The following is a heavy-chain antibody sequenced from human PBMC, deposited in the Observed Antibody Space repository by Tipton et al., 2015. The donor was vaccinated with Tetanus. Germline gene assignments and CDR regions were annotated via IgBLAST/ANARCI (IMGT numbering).Heavy chain of an antibody. CDR3: ARWRDGFNRALDS. CDR1: GAFLSRSNYY. D-gene: IGHD5-24*01. Sequence: GLVKPSQTLSLNCNVSGAFLSRSNYYWGWVRQPPGKGLEWLATIYYSGSSYYNPSLTSRLAISVDTSNNVFSLKLNSVTAADTAVYYCARWRDGFNRALDSWGQGIMVTVSS. V-gene: IGHV4-39*01. J-gene: IGHJ4*02. CDR2: IYYSGSS.